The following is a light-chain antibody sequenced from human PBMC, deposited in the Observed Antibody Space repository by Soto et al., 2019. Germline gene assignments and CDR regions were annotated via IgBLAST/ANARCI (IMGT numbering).Light chain of an antibody. J-gene: IGKJ1*01. Sequence: EIVLTQSPATLSSFPGDRVTLSCRASQYINTRLAWYQHRPGQAPRLLIYQTSIRAAGIPARFSAMGSRTDFTLTISEVQPEDVELDYCHQRQSWPRTFGQGTQVDIK. V-gene: IGKV3-11*01. CDR2: QTS. CDR1: QYINTR. CDR3: HQRQSWPRT.